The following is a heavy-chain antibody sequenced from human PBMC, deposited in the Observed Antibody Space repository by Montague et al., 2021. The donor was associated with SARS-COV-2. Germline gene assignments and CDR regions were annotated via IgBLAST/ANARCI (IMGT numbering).Heavy chain of an antibody. CDR1: GFTFTSYV. Sequence: SLRLSCAASGFTFTSYVMSWVRQAPGKGLKWVSAVTGSGGSTFYADSVKGRFTISRDNSKNTLHLQMDSLRAEDKAVYYCAKDGNCSGNSCPGYFHHWGQGTLVTVSS. CDR2: VTGSGGST. CDR3: AKDGNCSGNSCPGYFHH. V-gene: IGHV3-23*01. D-gene: IGHD2-2*01. J-gene: IGHJ1*01.